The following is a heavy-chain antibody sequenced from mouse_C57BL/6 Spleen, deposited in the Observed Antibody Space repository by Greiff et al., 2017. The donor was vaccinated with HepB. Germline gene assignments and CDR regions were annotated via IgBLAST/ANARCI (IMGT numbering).Heavy chain of an antibody. J-gene: IGHJ3*01. V-gene: IGHV1-53*01. Sequence: QVQLQQPGTELVKPGASVKLSGKASGTTLTSNWMHGVKQRPGQGLEWIGNINPSNGGTNYNEKFKSKATLTVDKSPSTAYMQLSSLTSEDSAVYYCARSGGSLSWFAYWGQGTLVTVSA. D-gene: IGHD6-1*01. CDR2: INPSNGGT. CDR1: GTTLTSNW. CDR3: ARSGGSLSWFAY.